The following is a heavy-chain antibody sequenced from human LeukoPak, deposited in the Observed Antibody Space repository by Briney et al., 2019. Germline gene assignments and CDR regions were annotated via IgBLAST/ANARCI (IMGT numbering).Heavy chain of an antibody. CDR1: GCTFTSYG. Sequence: ASVKVSCKASGCTFTSYGISWVRQAPGQGLEWMGWISAYNGNTNYAQKLQGRVTMTTDTSTSTAYMELRSLRSDDTAVYYCARDKPPPGTIYYYYYGMDVWGQGTTVTVSS. J-gene: IGHJ6*02. CDR3: ARDKPPPGTIYYYYYGMDV. V-gene: IGHV1-18*01. CDR2: ISAYNGNT. D-gene: IGHD3-9*01.